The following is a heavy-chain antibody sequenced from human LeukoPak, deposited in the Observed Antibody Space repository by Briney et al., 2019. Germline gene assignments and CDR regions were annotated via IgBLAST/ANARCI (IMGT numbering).Heavy chain of an antibody. CDR3: ARDWYYAIDY. J-gene: IGHJ4*02. D-gene: IGHD2-2*01. Sequence: GGSLRLSCAGTGYTFSSAWMHWVRQAPGKGLVWVSRINSDGSSTRYADSVRGRFTISRDNAKNTLYLQMNSLRADDTAVYYCARDWYYAIDYWGQGTLVTVSS. V-gene: IGHV3-74*01. CDR2: INSDGSST. CDR1: GYTFSSAW.